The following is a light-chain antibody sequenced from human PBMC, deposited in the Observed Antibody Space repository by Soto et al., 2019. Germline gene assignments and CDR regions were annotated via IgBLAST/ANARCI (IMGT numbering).Light chain of an antibody. CDR2: SVT. Sequence: QSALIQPPSVCGSPGQSVTISCTGTSSDVGTYDYVSWFQHHPGTVPKPMIYSVTSRPSGVPDRFSDSKSGNPASMNISGLQPGDGADYFCFSYTSSATSVLGTGTKVTVL. J-gene: IGLJ1*01. CDR3: FSYTSSATSV. CDR1: SSDVGTYDY. V-gene: IGLV2-11*01.